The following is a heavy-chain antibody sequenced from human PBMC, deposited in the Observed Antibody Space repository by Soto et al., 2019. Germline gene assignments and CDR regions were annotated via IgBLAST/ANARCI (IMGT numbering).Heavy chain of an antibody. CDR1: GGSISSGDYY. Sequence: QVQLQESGPGLVKPSQTLSLTCTVSGGSISSGDYYWSWIRQPPGKGLERIGYIYYSGSTYYNPSLKSRVTISVDTSKNQFSLNLSSVTAADTAVYYCARGERDYYDKAPRFDYWGQGTLVTVSS. D-gene: IGHD3-22*01. CDR2: IYYSGST. CDR3: ARGERDYYDKAPRFDY. V-gene: IGHV4-30-4*01. J-gene: IGHJ4*02.